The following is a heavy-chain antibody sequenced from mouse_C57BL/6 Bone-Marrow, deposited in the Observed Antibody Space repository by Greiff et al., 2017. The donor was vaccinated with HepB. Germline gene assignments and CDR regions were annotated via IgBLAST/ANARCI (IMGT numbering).Heavy chain of an antibody. CDR3: ARGVYYDSCFDY. D-gene: IGHD2-4*01. CDR2: INPSTGGT. CDR1: GYSFTGYY. Sequence: EVQLQQSGPELVKPGASVKISCKASGYSFTGYYMNWVKQSPEKSLEWIGEINPSTGGTTYNQKFKAKATLTVDKSSSTAYMQLKSLTSEDSAVYYCARGVYYDSCFDYWGQGTTLTVSS. J-gene: IGHJ2*01. V-gene: IGHV1-42*01.